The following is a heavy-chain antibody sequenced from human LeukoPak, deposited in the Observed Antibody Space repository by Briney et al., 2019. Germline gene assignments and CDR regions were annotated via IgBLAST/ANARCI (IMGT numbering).Heavy chain of an antibody. D-gene: IGHD3-10*01. J-gene: IGHJ5*02. CDR3: ARHGSGSLNWFDP. V-gene: IGHV3-30*03. CDR2: ISYDGSNK. CDR1: GFTFSSYG. Sequence: GRSLRLSCAASGFTFSSYGMHWVRQAPGKGLEWVAVISYDGSNKYYADSVKGRLTISRDNSKDTLYLQMNSLRAEDTAVYYCARHGSGSLNWFDPWGQGTLVTVSS.